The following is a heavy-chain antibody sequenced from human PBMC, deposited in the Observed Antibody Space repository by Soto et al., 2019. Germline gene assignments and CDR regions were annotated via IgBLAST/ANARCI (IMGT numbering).Heavy chain of an antibody. CDR3: AKPGVTMLRGLNYFDS. J-gene: IGHJ4*02. Sequence: ETLSLTCTVSGGSISSSRCHWGWIRQPPGKGLEWIASIKYSGSTDYNPSLKSRVSISMDTSKNQFSLNLSSVTAADTAVYNCAKPGVTMLRGLNYFDSWGQGTLVTVPQ. CDR1: GGSISSSRCH. V-gene: IGHV4-39*01. D-gene: IGHD3-10*01. CDR2: IKYSGST.